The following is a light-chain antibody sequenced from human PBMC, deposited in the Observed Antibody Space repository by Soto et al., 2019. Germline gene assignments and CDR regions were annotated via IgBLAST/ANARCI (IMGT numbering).Light chain of an antibody. Sequence: EIVMTQSPATLSVSPGERATLTCTASQSVSSNLAWYQQKPGQAPRLLMYGASTRATGIPARFSGSGSGTEFTLTITSLQSEDFAIYYCQQYSDWPRTFGQGTKVEIK. J-gene: IGKJ1*01. CDR3: QQYSDWPRT. CDR1: QSVSSN. CDR2: GAS. V-gene: IGKV3-15*01.